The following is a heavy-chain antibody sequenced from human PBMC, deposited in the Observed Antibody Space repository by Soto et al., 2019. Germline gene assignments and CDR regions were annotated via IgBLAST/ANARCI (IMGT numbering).Heavy chain of an antibody. CDR3: ARFAREENPKVGSWYYFDY. Sequence: TLALACTVSGGSISSGGYFWSWVRQHPGKGLELILNIYYSGRTYYNPSLKSRFTISLDTSKNQFSLKLSSVTAADTAVYYCARFAREENPKVGSWYYFDYWGQGTRVTVSS. CDR1: GGSISSGGYF. CDR2: IYYSGRT. V-gene: IGHV4-31*03. J-gene: IGHJ4*02. D-gene: IGHD6-13*01.